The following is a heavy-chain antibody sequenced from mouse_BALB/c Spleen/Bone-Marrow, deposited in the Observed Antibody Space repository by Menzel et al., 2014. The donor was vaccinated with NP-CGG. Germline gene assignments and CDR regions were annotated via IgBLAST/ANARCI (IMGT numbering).Heavy chain of an antibody. D-gene: IGHD2-14*01. CDR1: GYTFTSYT. Sequence: QVQLKESGAELARPGASVKMSCKASGYTFTSYTMHWVKQRPGQGLKWIGYIKPSSGYTNYNQKFKDKATLTADKSSSTAYMQLSSLTSEDSAVYYCARAAYYRYDEGAWFAYWGRGTLVTVSA. CDR2: IKPSSGYT. CDR3: ARAAYYRYDEGAWFAY. J-gene: IGHJ3*01. V-gene: IGHV1-4*01.